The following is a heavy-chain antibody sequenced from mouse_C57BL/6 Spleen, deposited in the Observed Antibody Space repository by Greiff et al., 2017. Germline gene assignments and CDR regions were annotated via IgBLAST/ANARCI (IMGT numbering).Heavy chain of an antibody. CDR1: GYTFTSFW. Sequence: QVQLQQPGAELVRPGSSVKLSCKASGYTFTSFWLHWVKQRPIQGLEWIGNIDPSDSETHYNQKFKDKATLTVDKSSSTAYMQLSSLTSDDSAVYYCASEGVMAPDFGYWGQGATLTVSS. V-gene: IGHV1-52*01. J-gene: IGHJ2*01. D-gene: IGHD1-1*02. CDR2: IDPSDSET. CDR3: ASEGVMAPDFGY.